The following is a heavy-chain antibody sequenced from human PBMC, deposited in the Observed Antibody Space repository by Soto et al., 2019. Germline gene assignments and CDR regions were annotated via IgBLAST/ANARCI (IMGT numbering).Heavy chain of an antibody. CDR2: INHSGST. CDR3: ARSITMVRGVPGRDYYGMDV. CDR1: GGSFSGYY. D-gene: IGHD3-10*01. V-gene: IGHV4-34*01. J-gene: IGHJ6*02. Sequence: PSETLSLTCAVYGGSFSGYYWSWIRQPPGKGLEWIGEINHSGSTNYNPSLKSRVTISVDTSKNQFSLKLSSVTAADTAVYYCARSITMVRGVPGRDYYGMDVWGQGTTVTVSS.